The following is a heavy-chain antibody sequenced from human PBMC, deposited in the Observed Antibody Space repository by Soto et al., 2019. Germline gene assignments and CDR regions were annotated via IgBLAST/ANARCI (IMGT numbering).Heavy chain of an antibody. V-gene: IGHV1-69*06. Sequence: QVQLVQSGAEVKKPGSSVKVSCKASGGTFSSYAISWVRQAPGQGLEWMGGIIPIFGTANYAQKFHGRVTITADKSTSTAYMELSSLRSEDTAVYYCARDPSIVVVPAAALAMDVWGQGTTVTVSS. D-gene: IGHD2-2*01. CDR1: GGTFSSYA. CDR3: ARDPSIVVVPAAALAMDV. CDR2: IIPIFGTA. J-gene: IGHJ6*02.